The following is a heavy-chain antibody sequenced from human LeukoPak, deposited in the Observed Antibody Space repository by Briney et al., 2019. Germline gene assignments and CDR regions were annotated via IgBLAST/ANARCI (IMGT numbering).Heavy chain of an antibody. Sequence: SETLSLTCAVYGGSLSGFYWSWIRQSPGKGLEWIGEINHSGSTNYNPSLKSRVTISVDTSKNQFSLKLSSVTAADTAVYYCARGRLMVYNYYYYYMDVWGKGTTVTVSS. D-gene: IGHD2-8*01. V-gene: IGHV4-34*01. CDR1: GGSLSGFY. J-gene: IGHJ6*03. CDR3: ARGRLMVYNYYYYYMDV. CDR2: INHSGST.